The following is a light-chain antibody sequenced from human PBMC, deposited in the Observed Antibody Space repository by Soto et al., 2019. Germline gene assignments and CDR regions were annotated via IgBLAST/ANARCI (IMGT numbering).Light chain of an antibody. CDR1: SSNIGANND. CDR2: GNT. V-gene: IGLV1-40*01. Sequence: QSVLTQPPSVSGAPGQRVAISCTGSSSNIGANNDVHWYQQLPETAPKLLIYGNTNRPSGVPDRFSASKSGTSASLAITGLQPEEEADYYCQSYDNSLSGSYVFGTGTKLTVL. J-gene: IGLJ1*01. CDR3: QSYDNSLSGSYV.